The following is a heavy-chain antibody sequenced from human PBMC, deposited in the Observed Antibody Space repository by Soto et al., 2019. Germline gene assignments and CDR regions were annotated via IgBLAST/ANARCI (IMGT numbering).Heavy chain of an antibody. CDR1: GGSFSDYY. D-gene: IGHD6-13*01. CDR2: INHSGFT. CDR3: ARFQFDKSSWTNPRYFDT. V-gene: IGHV4-34*01. J-gene: IGHJ5*02. Sequence: QAQLQQWGAGLLKPAETLSLTCAVYGGSFSDYYWTWIRQAPVEGLEWIGEINHSGFTSYNPSLKSRLSTSVEPSTSQFSLSQSSVTAANTAVYYSARFQFDKSSWTNPRYFDTWGQGTLVTVSS.